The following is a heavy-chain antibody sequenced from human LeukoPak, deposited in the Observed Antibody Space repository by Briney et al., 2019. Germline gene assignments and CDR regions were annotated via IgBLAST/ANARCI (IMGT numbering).Heavy chain of an antibody. Sequence: PGGSLRLSCAASGFTFSSYSMNWVRQAPGKGLEWISYISTTSAMYYADSVKGRFTISRDNAKNSLYLQMNSLRDEDTAVYYCARYRDYAFDYWGQGTLVTVSS. J-gene: IGHJ4*02. CDR3: ARYRDYAFDY. V-gene: IGHV3-48*02. D-gene: IGHD4-17*01. CDR1: GFTFSSYS. CDR2: ISTTSAM.